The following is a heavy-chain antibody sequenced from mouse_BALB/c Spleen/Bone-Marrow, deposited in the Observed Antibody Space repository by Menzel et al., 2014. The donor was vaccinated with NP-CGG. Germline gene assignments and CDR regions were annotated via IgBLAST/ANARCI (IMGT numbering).Heavy chain of an antibody. CDR2: INPGSGGA. CDR1: GYAFTNYW. J-gene: IGHJ3*01. D-gene: IGHD2-4*01. CDR3: ARDGRITTEGFAY. Sequence: QVQLQQSGAELVRPGTSVKVSCKASGYAFTNYWIEWVKQRPGQGLEWIGVINPGSGGANYNGKFKGKATLTADKSSSTAYMQLYSLTSDDSAVYFCARDGRITTEGFAYWGQGTLVTVSA. V-gene: IGHV1-54*01.